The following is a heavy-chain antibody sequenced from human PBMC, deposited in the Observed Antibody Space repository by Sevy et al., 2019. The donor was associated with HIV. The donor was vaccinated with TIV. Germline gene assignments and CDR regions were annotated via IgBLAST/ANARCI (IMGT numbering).Heavy chain of an antibody. J-gene: IGHJ4*01. D-gene: IGHD3-16*01. CDR1: GGSISSSGHY. Sequence: SETLSLTCTVSGGSISSSGHYWTWIRQPPGKGLEWIGSIYYSGNTDYNPSLKSRVTISVHTSKNQFSLKMTSVTAADTAVYYCARYGGKFDYWGQEPWSPSPQ. V-gene: IGHV4-39*01. CDR3: ARYGGKFDY. CDR2: IYYSGNT.